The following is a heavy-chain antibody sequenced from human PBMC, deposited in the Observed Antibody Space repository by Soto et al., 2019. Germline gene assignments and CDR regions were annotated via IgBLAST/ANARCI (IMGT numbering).Heavy chain of an antibody. D-gene: IGHD2-15*01. CDR2: INPNSGGT. CDR3: ARQRYCSGGSCYTHFDY. J-gene: IGHJ4*02. CDR1: GYTFTCYY. V-gene: IGHV1-2*04. Sequence: ASVTVSCQASGYTFTCYYMHWVRQAPGQGLEWMGWINPNSGGTNYAQKFQGWVTMTRDTSTSTAYMELSRLRSDDTAVYYCARQRYCSGGSCYTHFDYWGQGTLVTVSS.